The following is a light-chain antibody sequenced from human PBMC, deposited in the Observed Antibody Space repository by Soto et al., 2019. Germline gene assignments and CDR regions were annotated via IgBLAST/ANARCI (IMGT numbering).Light chain of an antibody. V-gene: IGKV3-11*01. CDR3: QQSGT. CDR1: QSFSNY. Sequence: DIVLTQSPATLSLSPGQRATLSCRASQSFSNYLAWYQQKPGQAPRLLISVASNRATGIPAMFSGSGSGTDFTLTISSLESEDVAVYYCQQSGTFGQGTRLEIK. CDR2: VAS. J-gene: IGKJ5*01.